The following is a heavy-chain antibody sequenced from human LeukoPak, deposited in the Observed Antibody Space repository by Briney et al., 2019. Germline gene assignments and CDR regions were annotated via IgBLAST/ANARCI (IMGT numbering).Heavy chain of an antibody. CDR2: ISSSSSTI. CDR1: GFTFSSYS. Sequence: QSGGSLRLSCAASGFTFSSYSMNWVRQAPGKGLEWVSYISSSSSTIYYADSVKGRFTISRANAKNSLYLQMNSLRAEDTAVYYCARDSLRYFDWLADAFDIWGQGTMVTVSS. J-gene: IGHJ3*02. V-gene: IGHV3-48*01. CDR3: ARDSLRYFDWLADAFDI. D-gene: IGHD3-9*01.